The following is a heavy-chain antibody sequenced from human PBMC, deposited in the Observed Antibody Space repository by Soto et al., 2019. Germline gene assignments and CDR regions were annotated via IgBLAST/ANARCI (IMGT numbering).Heavy chain of an antibody. Sequence: GGSLRLSCAASGFTVSSNYMSWVRQAPGKGLEWVSVIYSGGSTYYADSVKGRFTISRDNSKNTLYLQMNSLRAEDTAVYYCARAKGIAARPDAFDIWGQGTMVTVSS. V-gene: IGHV3-66*01. CDR2: IYSGGST. CDR3: ARAKGIAARPDAFDI. J-gene: IGHJ3*02. CDR1: GFTVSSNY. D-gene: IGHD6-6*01.